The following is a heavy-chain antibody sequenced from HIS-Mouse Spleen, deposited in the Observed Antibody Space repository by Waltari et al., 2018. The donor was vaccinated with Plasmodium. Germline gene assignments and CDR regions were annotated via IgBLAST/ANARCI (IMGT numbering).Heavy chain of an antibody. CDR1: GFTCSSYS. CDR2: ISSSSSYI. D-gene: IGHD3-9*01. V-gene: IGHV3-21*01. CDR3: AREDILTGYYNDYWYFDL. Sequence: EVQLVESGGGLVKPGGSLRLTCAASGFTCSSYSMNWVRQATGKGLELVSAISSSSSYIYYADSVKGRFTISRDNAKNSLYLQMNSLRAEDTAVYYCAREDILTGYYNDYWYFDLWGRGTLVTVSS. J-gene: IGHJ2*01.